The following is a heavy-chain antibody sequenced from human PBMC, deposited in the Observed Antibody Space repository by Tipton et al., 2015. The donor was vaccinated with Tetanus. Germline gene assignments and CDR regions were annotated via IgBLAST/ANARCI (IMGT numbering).Heavy chain of an antibody. J-gene: IGHJ5*02. CDR3: ARDHRLSASYAGWFDP. CDR1: GFTFSSYG. Sequence: RSLRLSCAASGFTFSSYGMHWVRQAPGKGLEWVAVIWYDGSNKYYADSVKGRFSISRDNSKNTLYLQMNSLRAEDTAVYYCARDHRLSASYAGWFDPWGQGTLVTVSS. CDR2: IWYDGSNK. V-gene: IGHV3-33*01. D-gene: IGHD1-26*01.